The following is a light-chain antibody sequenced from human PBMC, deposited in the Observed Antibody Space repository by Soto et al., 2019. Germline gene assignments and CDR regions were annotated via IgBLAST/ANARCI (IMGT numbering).Light chain of an antibody. CDR2: AAS. Sequence: AIQMTQFPSSLSASVGDRVTITCRASQAIRGDLAWFQQKPGKAPKLLIYAASSLQGEVPSRFSGSGSASEYTLTISSLQPEDFATYFCLQDFNYPWTFGQGTKVDIK. J-gene: IGKJ1*01. CDR3: LQDFNYPWT. CDR1: QAIRGD. V-gene: IGKV1-6*01.